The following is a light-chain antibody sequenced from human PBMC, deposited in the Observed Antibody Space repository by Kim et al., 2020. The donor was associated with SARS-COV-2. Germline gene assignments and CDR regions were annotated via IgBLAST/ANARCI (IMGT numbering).Light chain of an antibody. CDR3: QQSFGTPYT. V-gene: IGKV1-39*01. Sequence: SASVGDRVSITCRAIHSISGYLNCYQQKLGKAPKLLIYAASNLQSGVPSRFSGSGSGTDFTLTISSLQLEDFATYYCQQSFGTPYTFGQGTKLEI. J-gene: IGKJ2*01. CDR2: AAS. CDR1: HSISGY.